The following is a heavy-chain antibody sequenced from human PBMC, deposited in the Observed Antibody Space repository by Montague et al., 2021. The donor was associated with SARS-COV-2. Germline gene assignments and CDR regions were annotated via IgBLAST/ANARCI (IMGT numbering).Heavy chain of an antibody. CDR2: IHYGGGT. Sequence: SETLSLTCTVSGGSMARSPDYWAWLRQPPGGGLEWIATIHYGGGTYYNLSLQSGVDISVDTSQNQLSLTLSSVTAAATAVYYCAKLGYCCGGACFRGGFEFWGQGTLVPVSS. D-gene: IGHD2-21*02. CDR1: GGSMARSPDY. V-gene: IGHV4-39*01. CDR3: AKLGYCCGGACFRGGFEF. J-gene: IGHJ4*02.